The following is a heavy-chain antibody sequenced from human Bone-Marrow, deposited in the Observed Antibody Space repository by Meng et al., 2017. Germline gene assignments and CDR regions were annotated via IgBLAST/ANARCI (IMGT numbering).Heavy chain of an antibody. V-gene: IGHV4/OR15-8*02. D-gene: IGHD6-19*01. J-gene: IGHJ4*02. CDR2: IYHGGDT. CDR1: GGSIGSIGW. Sequence: QVHLQESGPGLVKPSGTLSLACVVSGGSIGSIGWWSWVRQPPGKGLEWIGEIYHGGDTNYNPSLKSRVTIAIDKSKNQFSLKLSSVAAADTAVYYCASWIYSCGWQWGQGALVTVSS. CDR3: ASWIYSCGWQ.